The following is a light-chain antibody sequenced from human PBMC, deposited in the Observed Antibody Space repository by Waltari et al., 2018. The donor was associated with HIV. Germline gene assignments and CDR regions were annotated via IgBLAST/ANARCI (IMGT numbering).Light chain of an antibody. CDR3: CSYTSYSSRI. Sequence: QSALTQPASVSGSPGQSITTSCSGTSSHGGSYNLVSWYQHHPGKAPKLILYEGSKRPSGVSYRFSGSKFGNLASLTISGLQAEDEADYYCCSYTSYSSRIFGGGTKLTVL. CDR1: SSHGGSYNL. J-gene: IGLJ2*01. CDR2: EGS. V-gene: IGLV2-23*01.